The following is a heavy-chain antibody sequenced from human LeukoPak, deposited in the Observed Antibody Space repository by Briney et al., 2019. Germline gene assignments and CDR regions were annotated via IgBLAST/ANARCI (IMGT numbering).Heavy chain of an antibody. CDR3: ARGGIVVVTAMGNWFDP. CDR1: GYTFTSYY. V-gene: IGHV1-46*01. CDR2: INPSGGST. Sequence: GASVKVSCKASGYTFTSYYMHWVRQAPGQGLEWMGIINPSGGSTSYAQKFQGRVTMTRDTPTSTVYMELSSLRSEDTAVYYCARGGIVVVTAMGNWFDPWGQGTLVTVSS. D-gene: IGHD2-21*02. J-gene: IGHJ5*02.